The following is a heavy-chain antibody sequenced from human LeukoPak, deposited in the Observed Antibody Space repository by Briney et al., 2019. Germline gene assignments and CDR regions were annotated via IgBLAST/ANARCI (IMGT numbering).Heavy chain of an antibody. CDR3: ARGAYYDILTGYSNPPDY. V-gene: IGHV4-39*07. CDR1: GGSISSDSYY. CDR2: IYYSGST. D-gene: IGHD3-9*01. J-gene: IGHJ4*02. Sequence: SETLSLTCTVSGGSISSDSYYWGWIRQPPGKGLEWIGSIYYSGSTNYNPSLKSRVTISVDTSKNQFSLKLSSVTAADTAVYYCARGAYYDILTGYSNPPDYWGQGTLVTVSS.